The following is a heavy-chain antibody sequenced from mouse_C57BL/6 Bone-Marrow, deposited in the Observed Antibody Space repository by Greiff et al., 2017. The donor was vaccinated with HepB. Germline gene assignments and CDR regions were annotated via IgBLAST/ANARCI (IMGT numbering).Heavy chain of an antibody. CDR3: ARLIYYDYGVYAMDY. D-gene: IGHD2-4*01. V-gene: IGHV1-42*01. CDR2: INPSTGGT. Sequence: EVKLMESGPELVKPGASVKISCKASGYSFTGYYMNWVKQSPEKSLEWIGEINPSTGGTTYNQKFKAKATLTVDKSSSTAYMQLKSLTSEDSAVYYCARLIYYDYGVYAMDYWGQGTSVTVSS. J-gene: IGHJ4*01. CDR1: GYSFTGYY.